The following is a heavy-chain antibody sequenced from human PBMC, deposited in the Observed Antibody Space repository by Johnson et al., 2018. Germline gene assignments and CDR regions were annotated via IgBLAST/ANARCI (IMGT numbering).Heavy chain of an antibody. J-gene: IGHJ1*01. CDR1: GFTFSSYS. Sequence: VQLVQSGGGLVQPGGSLRLSCAASGFTFSSYSMNWVRQAPGKGLEWVSSIRSSSSYIYNADSMKGRFTIPRDNAKNSLHLQMNSLRAEDTAVYYCARSQSAYYGDYVGAEYFQHWGQGTLVTVSS. CDR3: ARSQSAYYGDYVGAEYFQH. CDR2: IRSSSSYI. D-gene: IGHD4-17*01. V-gene: IGHV3-21*01.